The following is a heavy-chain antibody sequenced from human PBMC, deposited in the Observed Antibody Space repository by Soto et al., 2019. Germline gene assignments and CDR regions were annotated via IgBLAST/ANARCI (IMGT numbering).Heavy chain of an antibody. V-gene: IGHV1-8*01. CDR2: TNPNSGNT. D-gene: IGHD2-2*02. J-gene: IGHJ6*02. CDR1: GYTFTSYD. Sequence: ASVKVSCKASGYTFTSYDINWVRQATGQGLEWMGWTNPNSGNTGYAQKFQGRVTMTRNTSISTAYMELSSLRSEDTAVYYCARGSRRGYCSSTSCYRMDVWGQGTTVTVSS. CDR3: ARGSRRGYCSSTSCYRMDV.